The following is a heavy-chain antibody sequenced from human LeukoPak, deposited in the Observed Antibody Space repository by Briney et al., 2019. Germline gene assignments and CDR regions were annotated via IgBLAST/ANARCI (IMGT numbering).Heavy chain of an antibody. CDR2: NNPSGGST. CDR3: ARGAPTTRIGAGRFDY. CDR1: GYSLTNYY. Sequence: ASVKVSCKAFGYSLTNYYVYWVRQAPGQGLEWMGENNPSGGSTSYAQKFQGRITVTRDTYTNTVYMDLSSLRSEDTATYYCARGAPTTRIGAGRFDYWGQGSLLTVAS. V-gene: IGHV1-46*01. D-gene: IGHD5-12*01. J-gene: IGHJ4*02.